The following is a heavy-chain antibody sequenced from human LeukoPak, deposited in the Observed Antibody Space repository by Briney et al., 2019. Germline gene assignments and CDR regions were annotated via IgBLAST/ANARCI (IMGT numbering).Heavy chain of an antibody. CDR3: ARGLYRDAFDI. J-gene: IGHJ3*02. CDR2: IYYSGST. CDR1: GGSISSYY. Sequence: SETLSLTCTVSGGSISSYYWSWIRQPPGKGLEWIGYIYYSGSTNYNPSLKSRVTISVDTSKNQFSLKLSSVTAADTAVYYCARGLYRDAFDIWGQGTMVTVSS. V-gene: IGHV4-59*01. D-gene: IGHD5/OR15-5a*01.